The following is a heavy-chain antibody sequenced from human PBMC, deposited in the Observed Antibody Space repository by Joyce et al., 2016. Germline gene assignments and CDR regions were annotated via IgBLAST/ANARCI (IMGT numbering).Heavy chain of an antibody. D-gene: IGHD2-2*01. V-gene: IGHV3-48*03. J-gene: IGHJ4*02. CDR2: NNSDDSRI. CDR1: GIIFSSKE. Sequence: EVHLVESGGGLVQPGGSLRLSCAASGIIFSSKEMNWVRQAPGKGLAWISSNNSDDSRIHYADSVRGRFTISRDNARNSLYLEMNYLRVEDTAIYYCTTPSCANWGQGSLVTVSS. CDR3: TTPSCAN.